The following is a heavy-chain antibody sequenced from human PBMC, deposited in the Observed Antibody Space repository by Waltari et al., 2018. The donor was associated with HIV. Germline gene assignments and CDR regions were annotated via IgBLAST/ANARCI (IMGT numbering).Heavy chain of an antibody. CDR3: ARGPPRGAAAVYYYYYGMDV. J-gene: IGHJ6*02. V-gene: IGHV1-18*01. Sequence: QVQLVQSGAEVKKPGASVKVSCKASGYTFTSYGISWVRQAPGQGLEWMGWISAYNGNTNYAQKLQGRVTMATDTSTSTAYMELRSLRSDDTAVYYCARGPPRGAAAVYYYYYGMDVWGQGTTVTVSS. D-gene: IGHD6-13*01. CDR2: ISAYNGNT. CDR1: GYTFTSYG.